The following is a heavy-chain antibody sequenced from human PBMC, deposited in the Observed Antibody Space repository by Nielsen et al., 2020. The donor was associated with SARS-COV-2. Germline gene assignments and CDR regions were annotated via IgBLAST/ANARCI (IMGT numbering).Heavy chain of an antibody. CDR2: FYKSGNT. CDR1: GGSMSDYY. D-gene: IGHD1-26*01. V-gene: IGHV4-59*01. Sequence: SETLSLTCTVSGGSMSDYYWSWIRQPPGRGLEWIGYFYKSGNTYHNPSLKSRVTISVDTSKNQFSLKVSSVTAADTAVYYCARGSRVGATVLDFWGQGTLVTVSS. J-gene: IGHJ4*02. CDR3: ARGSRVGATVLDF.